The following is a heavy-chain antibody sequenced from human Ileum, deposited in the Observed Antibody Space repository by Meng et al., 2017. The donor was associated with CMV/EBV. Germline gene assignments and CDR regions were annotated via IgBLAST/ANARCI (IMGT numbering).Heavy chain of an antibody. V-gene: IGHV4-30-4*08. J-gene: IGHJ4*02. Sequence: SETLSLTCTVSNGSISSGDYSWSWIRQPPGKGLEWIGFIYYSGSTYYNPSLKSRVTISVDTSKNQFSLKLTSVTAADTAVYYCARVRDLFRYIDYWGQGTLVTVSS. CDR1: NGSISSGDYS. CDR3: ARVRDLFRYIDY. CDR2: IYYSGST.